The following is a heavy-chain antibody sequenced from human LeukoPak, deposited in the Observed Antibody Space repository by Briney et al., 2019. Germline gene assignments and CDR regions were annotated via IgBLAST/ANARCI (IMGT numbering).Heavy chain of an antibody. D-gene: IGHD1-26*01. CDR1: GFTFSHYW. CDR3: ARGSSVGAPVDY. V-gene: IGHV3-74*01. J-gene: IGHJ4*02. Sequence: GGSLRLSCAASGFTFSHYWMQWVRQAPGKGLVWVSRTNSDGSSTTYADSVKGRFTISRDNAKNTLYLQMNSLRAEDTAEYYCARGSSVGAPVDYWGQGTLVTVSS. CDR2: TNSDGSST.